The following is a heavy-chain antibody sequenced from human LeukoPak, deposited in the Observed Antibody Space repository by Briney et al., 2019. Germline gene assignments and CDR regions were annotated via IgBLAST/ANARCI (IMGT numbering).Heavy chain of an antibody. V-gene: IGHV3-23*01. CDR1: GSSISTYA. CDR3: AKGYSSSWYSVHDH. CDR2: ISGGGGDNT. Sequence: PGGSLRLSCAGSGSSISTYAMSWVRQAPGKGLEWVSGISGGGGDNTYYADSVKGRFTISRDNSKNTLHLQMSSLRAEDTAVYYCAKGYSSSWYSVHDHWGQGTLVTVSS. J-gene: IGHJ4*02. D-gene: IGHD6-13*01.